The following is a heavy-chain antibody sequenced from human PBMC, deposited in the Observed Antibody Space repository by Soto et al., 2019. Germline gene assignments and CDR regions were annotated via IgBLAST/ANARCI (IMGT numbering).Heavy chain of an antibody. J-gene: IGHJ6*02. CDR1: GGSISSSSYY. CDR2: IYYSGST. Sequence: QLQLQESGPGLVKPSETLSLTCTVSGGSISSSSYYWGWIRQPPGKGLEWIGSIYYSGSTYYNPSLKSRVTISVDTSKNQFSLKLSSVTAADTAVYYCARQVRGYHGMDVWGQGTTVTVSS. CDR3: ARQVRGYHGMDV. D-gene: IGHD1-1*01. V-gene: IGHV4-39*01.